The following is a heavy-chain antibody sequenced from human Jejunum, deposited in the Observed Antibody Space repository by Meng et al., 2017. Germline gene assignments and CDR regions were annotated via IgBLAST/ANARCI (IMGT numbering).Heavy chain of an antibody. V-gene: IGHV1-69*02. CDR3: ARGVEDGFNGNDY. Sequence: VQLGRSGAVGRKAGSWVKVCCNVSGDIVGYDTFTWVRQVPWQGLEWMGRIVHVLGVSTYAQKFQGRVTITADKSTNTVYLEMSSLTPDDTAFYYCARGVEDGFNGNDYWGQGTLVTVSS. CDR2: IVHVLGVS. CDR1: GDIVGYDT. D-gene: IGHD5-24*01. J-gene: IGHJ4*02.